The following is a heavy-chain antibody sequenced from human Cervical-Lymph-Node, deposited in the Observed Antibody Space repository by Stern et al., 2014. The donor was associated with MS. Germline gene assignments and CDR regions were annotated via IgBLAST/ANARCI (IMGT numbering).Heavy chain of an antibody. CDR1: GYTFTSYA. Sequence: VQLVESGSELKKPGASVKVSCKASGYTFTSYAMNWVRQAPGQGLEWMGWINTNTGNPTYAQGFTVRFAFSLDTSGSTAYLQISSLKAEDTAVYYCARAELLYYYYGMDVWGQGTTVTVSS. CDR2: INTNTGNP. CDR3: ARAELLYYYYGMDV. D-gene: IGHD2-15*01. J-gene: IGHJ6*02. V-gene: IGHV7-4-1*02.